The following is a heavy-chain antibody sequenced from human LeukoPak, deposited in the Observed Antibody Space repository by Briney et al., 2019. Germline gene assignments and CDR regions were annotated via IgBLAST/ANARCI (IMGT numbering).Heavy chain of an antibody. Sequence: GGSLRLSCAASGFTFSSYSMNWVRQAPGKGLEWVSSISSSSSYIYYADSVKCRFTISRDDAKNSLYLQMNSLRAEDTAVYYCASVAAALDYWGQGTLVTVSS. D-gene: IGHD6-13*01. J-gene: IGHJ4*02. CDR3: ASVAAALDY. CDR2: ISSSSSYI. V-gene: IGHV3-21*01. CDR1: GFTFSSYS.